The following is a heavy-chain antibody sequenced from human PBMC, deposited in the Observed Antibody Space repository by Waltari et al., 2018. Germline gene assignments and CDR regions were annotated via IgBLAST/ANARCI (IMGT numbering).Heavy chain of an antibody. V-gene: IGHV4-59*01. CDR3: ARGGDWVDP. Sequence: QVQLQESGPGLVKPSETLSLTCTVSGGSISSYYWRWIRQPPGKGLEWIGDSYYSGSTNYNPSLKSRFTISVDTSKNQFSLKLSSVTAADTAVYYCARGGDWVDPWGQGTLVTVSS. CDR1: GGSISSYY. D-gene: IGHD3-10*01. CDR2: SYYSGST. J-gene: IGHJ5*02.